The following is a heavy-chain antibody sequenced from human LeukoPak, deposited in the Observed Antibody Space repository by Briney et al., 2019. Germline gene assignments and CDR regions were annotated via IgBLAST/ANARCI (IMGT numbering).Heavy chain of an antibody. Sequence: GASVRVSCKASGYTFTAYYIHWVRQAPGQGLEWMGWINPNSGATKCAQNFQGRVTMTRDTSISTAYMEVSDLKSDDTALYYCARVLRYFGTIDPWGQGTLVTVSS. CDR1: GYTFTAYY. CDR3: ARVLRYFGTIDP. V-gene: IGHV1-2*02. D-gene: IGHD3-9*01. J-gene: IGHJ5*02. CDR2: INPNSGAT.